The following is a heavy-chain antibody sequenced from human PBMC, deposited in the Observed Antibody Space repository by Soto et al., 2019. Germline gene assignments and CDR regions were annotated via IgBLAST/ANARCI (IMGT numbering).Heavy chain of an antibody. V-gene: IGHV1-2*04. Sequence: QVQLVQSGTEVKKPGASVKVSCKASGYTLTGYYMHWVRQAPGQGLEWMGWINPNSGGTNYAQKFPGWVTMTRETSISTAYMELSRLRSDDTAVYYCARPPASSGWYDYWGQGTLVTVSS. CDR1: GYTLTGYY. CDR3: ARPPASSGWYDY. J-gene: IGHJ4*02. CDR2: INPNSGGT. D-gene: IGHD6-19*01.